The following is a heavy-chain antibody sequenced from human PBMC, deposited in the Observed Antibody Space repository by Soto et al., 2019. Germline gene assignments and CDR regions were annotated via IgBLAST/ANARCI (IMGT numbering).Heavy chain of an antibody. Sequence: GGSLRLSCAASGFTFSSYAMSWVRQAPGKGLEWVSAISGSGGSTYYADSVKGRFTISRDNSKNTLYLQMNSLRAEDTAVYYCAKSGGQKPYYYYYGMDVWGQGTTVTVSS. V-gene: IGHV3-23*01. CDR1: GFTFSSYA. CDR2: ISGSGGST. D-gene: IGHD3-10*01. J-gene: IGHJ6*02. CDR3: AKSGGQKPYYYYYGMDV.